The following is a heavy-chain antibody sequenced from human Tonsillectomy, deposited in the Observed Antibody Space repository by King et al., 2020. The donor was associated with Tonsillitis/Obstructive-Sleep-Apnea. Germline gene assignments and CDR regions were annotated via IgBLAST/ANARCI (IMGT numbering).Heavy chain of an antibody. V-gene: IGHV3-23*04. CDR3: AKVRADCSSTRCWADAFDL. D-gene: IGHD2-2*01. CDR2: ISGSGGST. Sequence: EVQLVESGGGLVQPGGSLRLSCAASGFTFSSYAMSWVRQAPGKGLEWVSDISGSGGSTYYADSVKGRFTISRDNSKNTLYLQMNSLRAEDTAVYYCAKVRADCSSTRCWADAFDLWGQGTMVTVSS. CDR1: GFTFSSYA. J-gene: IGHJ3*01.